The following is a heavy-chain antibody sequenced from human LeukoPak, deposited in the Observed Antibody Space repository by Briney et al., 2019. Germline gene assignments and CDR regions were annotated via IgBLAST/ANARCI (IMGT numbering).Heavy chain of an antibody. CDR1: GFTFSSYA. CDR2: ISSNGGGT. Sequence: QPGGCLRLSCAASGFTFSSYAMSWVRRSPGKGLEWVSAISSNGGGTFYADSVKGQFTISRDNSQNTLYLQMNSLRAEDTAIYHCAKHYGSGTYYNYLDYWGQGTLVTVSS. V-gene: IGHV3-23*01. D-gene: IGHD3-10*01. CDR3: AKHYGSGTYYNYLDY. J-gene: IGHJ4*02.